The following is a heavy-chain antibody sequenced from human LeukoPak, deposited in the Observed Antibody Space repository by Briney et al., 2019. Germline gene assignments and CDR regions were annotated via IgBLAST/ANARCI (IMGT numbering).Heavy chain of an antibody. D-gene: IGHD4-17*01. Sequence: WVAVMSYDGNNEHYADSVKGRFIVSRNNSKNTLDLQMNSLRPEDTGIYYCAKDLLYLVTTYRSQGTXVT. CDR2: MSYDGNNE. V-gene: IGHV3-30*18. J-gene: IGHJ4*02. CDR3: AKDLLYLVTTY.